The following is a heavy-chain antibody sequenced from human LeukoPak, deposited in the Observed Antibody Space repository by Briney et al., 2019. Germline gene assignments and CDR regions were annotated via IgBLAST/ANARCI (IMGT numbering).Heavy chain of an antibody. CDR1: GFTFSSYC. J-gene: IGHJ4*02. Sequence: PGGSLRLSCAASGFTFSSYCMSWVRQAPGKGLEWVANIKQDGSEKYYVDSVKGRFTIYRDNAKRSLNLQMNSLRAEDTAVYYCASYYYDSSGYYEPDDWGQGTLVTVSS. V-gene: IGHV3-7*02. CDR3: ASYYYDSSGYYEPDD. D-gene: IGHD3-22*01. CDR2: IKQDGSEK.